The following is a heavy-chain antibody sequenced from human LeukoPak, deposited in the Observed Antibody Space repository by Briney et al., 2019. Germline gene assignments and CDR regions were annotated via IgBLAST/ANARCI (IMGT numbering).Heavy chain of an antibody. CDR3: ARRRTWGWYLPRDAFDI. CDR1: GGSFSGYY. CDR2: INHSGST. D-gene: IGHD6-19*01. V-gene: IGHV4-34*01. J-gene: IGHJ3*02. Sequence: TSETLSLTCAVYGGSFSGYYWSWIRQPPGKGLEWIGEINHSGSTNYNPSLKSRVTISVDTSKNQFSLKLSSVTAADTAVYYCARRRTWGWYLPRDAFDIWGQGTMVTVSS.